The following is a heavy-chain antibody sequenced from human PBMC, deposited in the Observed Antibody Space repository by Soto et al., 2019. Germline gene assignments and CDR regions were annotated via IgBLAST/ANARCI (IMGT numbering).Heavy chain of an antibody. D-gene: IGHD3-22*01. J-gene: IGHJ6*02. CDR1: GGSISSSSYY. CDR3: ASVGYYDSSGYLRPRYYYYGMDV. Sequence: ASETLSLTCTVSGGSISSSSYYWGWIRQPPWKGLEWIGSIYYSGSTYYNPSLKSRVTISVDTSKNQFSLKLSSVTAADTAVYYCASVGYYDSSGYLRPRYYYYGMDVWGQGXTVTVYS. V-gene: IGHV4-39*01. CDR2: IYYSGST.